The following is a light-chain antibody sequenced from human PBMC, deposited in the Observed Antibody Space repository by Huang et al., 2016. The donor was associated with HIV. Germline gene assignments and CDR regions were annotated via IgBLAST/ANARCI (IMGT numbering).Light chain of an antibody. V-gene: IGKV2-28*01. CDR2: LGS. Sequence: DIVMTQSPLSLPVTPGEPASISCRSSQSLLHRNGYNYVDWYLQKPGQSPQLLIYLGSNRASGVPDRFSGSGSGTDFTLKISRVEAEDVGIYYCMQAIQIPTFGPGTKVDIK. CDR3: MQAIQIPT. J-gene: IGKJ3*01. CDR1: QSLLHRNGYNY.